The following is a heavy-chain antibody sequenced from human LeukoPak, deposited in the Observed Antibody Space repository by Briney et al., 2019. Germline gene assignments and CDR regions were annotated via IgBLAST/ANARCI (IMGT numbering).Heavy chain of an antibody. J-gene: IGHJ6*03. Sequence: PGGSLRLSCAASGFTFSSYSMSWVRQAPGKGLEWVSSISSNSSYIYYEDSVKGRFTISRDNAKNSLYLQMNSLSAEDTAVYYWARELPVLLWFGVPQGSYYMDVWGKGTTVTVPS. V-gene: IGHV3-21*01. CDR1: GFTFSSYS. CDR2: ISSNSSYI. CDR3: ARELPVLLWFGVPQGSYYMDV. D-gene: IGHD3-10*01.